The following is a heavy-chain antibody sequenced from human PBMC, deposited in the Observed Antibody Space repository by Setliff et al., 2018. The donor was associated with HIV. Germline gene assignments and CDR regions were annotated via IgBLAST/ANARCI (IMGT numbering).Heavy chain of an antibody. CDR3: ARRGDYYGSGSYDAFDI. J-gene: IGHJ3*02. CDR2: IYYSGST. D-gene: IGHD3-10*01. CDR1: GGPSTDHY. V-gene: IGHV4-34*01. Sequence: PSETLSLTCAVYGGPSTDHYWNWIRQSPGMGLEWIGSIYYSGSTYYNPSLKSRVTISVDTSKNQFSLKLSSVTAADTAVYYCARRGDYYGSGSYDAFDIWGQGTMVTVSS.